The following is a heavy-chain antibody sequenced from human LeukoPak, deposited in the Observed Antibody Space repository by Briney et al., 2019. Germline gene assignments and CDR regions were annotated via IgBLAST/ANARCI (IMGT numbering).Heavy chain of an antibody. Sequence: GESLKISCKVSGYTFTSHWIGWVRQMPGKGLEWMGIIYPSDSNTRYSPSLQGQVTISVDKSISTAYLQWGSLKASDTAMYYCGTHYYGTTGYFAFDIWGQGTMVTVSS. D-gene: IGHD3-22*01. J-gene: IGHJ3*02. CDR3: GTHYYGTTGYFAFDI. V-gene: IGHV5-51*01. CDR2: IYPSDSNT. CDR1: GYTFTSHW.